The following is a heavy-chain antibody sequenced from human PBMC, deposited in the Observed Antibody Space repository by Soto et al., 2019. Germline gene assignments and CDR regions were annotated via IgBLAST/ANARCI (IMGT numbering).Heavy chain of an antibody. J-gene: IGHJ6*02. CDR1: GFTFTSSA. Sequence: ASVKVSCKASGFTFTSSAVQWVRQARGQRLEWIGWIVVGSGNTNYAQKFQERVTITRDMSTSTAYMELSSLRSEDTAVYYCAATSGGATGYYGIDVWGQGTTVTVSS. V-gene: IGHV1-58*01. D-gene: IGHD1-26*01. CDR3: AATSGGATGYYGIDV. CDR2: IVVGSGNT.